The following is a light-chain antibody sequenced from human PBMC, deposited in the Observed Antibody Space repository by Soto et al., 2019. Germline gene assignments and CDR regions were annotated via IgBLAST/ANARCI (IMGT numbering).Light chain of an antibody. Sequence: QSVLTQPPSVSEAPGQRVTISCTVSSSNIGAGYEAHWYQQVPGTAPKLLIYENNNRPSGVPDRFSGSKSGTSASLAITGLQAQDEAEYHCQSSDSSLSGYVFGTGTKLTVL. J-gene: IGLJ1*01. CDR3: QSSDSSLSGYV. V-gene: IGLV1-40*01. CDR2: ENN. CDR1: SSNIGAGYE.